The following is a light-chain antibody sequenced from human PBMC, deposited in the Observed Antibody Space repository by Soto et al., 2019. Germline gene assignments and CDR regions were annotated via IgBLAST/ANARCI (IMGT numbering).Light chain of an antibody. V-gene: IGKV3-20*01. CDR2: GAS. CDR1: QSVPSNY. CDR3: QQYGSSSFS. Sequence: EIVLTQSPGTLSLSPGERATLSCRASQSVPSNYLAWYQQKRGQAPRPLIYGASTRATGIPDRFSGGGSGTGFTLTISRLEPEDFAVYYCQQYGSSSFSFGPGTKVDIK. J-gene: IGKJ3*01.